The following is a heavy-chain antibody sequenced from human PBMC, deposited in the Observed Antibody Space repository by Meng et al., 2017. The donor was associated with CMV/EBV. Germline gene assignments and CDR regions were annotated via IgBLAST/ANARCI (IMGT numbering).Heavy chain of an antibody. J-gene: IGHJ4*02. CDR1: GYTFTGYY. V-gene: IGHV1-2*02. Sequence: QGQLVQSGAWVKKPGASVKVSCKASGYTFTGYYMHWVRQAPGQGLEWMGWINPNSGGTNYAQKFQGRVTMTRDTSISTAYMELRSLRSDDTAAYYCARDAVVPADAPFHYWGQGTLVTVSS. CDR2: INPNSGGT. CDR3: ARDAVVPADAPFHY. D-gene: IGHD2-2*01.